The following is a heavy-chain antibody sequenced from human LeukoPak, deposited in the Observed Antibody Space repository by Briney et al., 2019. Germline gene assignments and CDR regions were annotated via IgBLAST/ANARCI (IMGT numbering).Heavy chain of an antibody. CDR2: ITGSGDTI. D-gene: IGHD4-17*01. J-gene: IGHJ3*01. V-gene: IGHV3-23*01. CDR3: GRDPKGDYIGAFDF. CDR1: GITFRDYA. Sequence: GGSLSLSCVASGITFRDYAVAWVRQAPGKGLEGVSSITGSGDTIGYADSVKGRFTISRDNSVDTLYLQMNSPSAEDTAIYYCGRDPKGDYIGAFDFWGRGTMVTVSS.